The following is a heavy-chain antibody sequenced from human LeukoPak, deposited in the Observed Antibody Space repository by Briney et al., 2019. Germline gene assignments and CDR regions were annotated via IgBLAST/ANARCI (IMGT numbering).Heavy chain of an antibody. CDR3: AREIFDCSGGSCYGTYNWFDP. CDR1: GYTFTSYG. J-gene: IGHJ5*02. V-gene: IGHV1-18*01. D-gene: IGHD2-15*01. Sequence: ASVKVSCKASGYTFTSYGISWVRQAPGQGLEWMGWMSAYNGNTNYAQKLQGRVTMTTDTSTSTAYMELSSLRSEDTAVYYCAREIFDCSGGSCYGTYNWFDPWGQGTLVTVSS. CDR2: MSAYNGNT.